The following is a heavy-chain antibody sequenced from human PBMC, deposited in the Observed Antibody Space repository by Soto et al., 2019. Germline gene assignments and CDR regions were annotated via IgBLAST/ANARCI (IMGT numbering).Heavy chain of an antibody. V-gene: IGHV3-23*01. CDR2: ISGTGGGT. D-gene: IGHD3-16*01. J-gene: IGHJ5*01. CDR3: AKASRAGGNPAFSFAC. CDR1: GFKFSNYA. Sequence: GGSLRLSCAASGFKFSNYAMSWVRQAPGKGLEWVSLISGTGGGTYDADSVKGRFTISRENSHNTLYLQVHSLTAEDRAVYYCAKASRAGGNPAFSFACWGHGAQLTGSS.